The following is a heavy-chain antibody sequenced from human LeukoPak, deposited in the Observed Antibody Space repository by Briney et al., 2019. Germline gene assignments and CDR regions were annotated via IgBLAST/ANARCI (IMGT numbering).Heavy chain of an antibody. CDR1: GFTFSTYW. V-gene: IGHV3-7*01. J-gene: IGHJ6*02. CDR3: ARDAGGYGMDV. D-gene: IGHD2-8*02. Sequence: GGSLRLSCAASGFTFSTYWMSWARQAPGKGLEWVANINQDGSEKYYVDSVKGRFTISRDNAKNSLYLQMNSLRAEDTAVYYCARDAGGYGMDVWGQGTTVTVSS. CDR2: INQDGSEK.